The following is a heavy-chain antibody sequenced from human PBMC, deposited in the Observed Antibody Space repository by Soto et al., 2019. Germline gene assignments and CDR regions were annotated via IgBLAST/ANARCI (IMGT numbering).Heavy chain of an antibody. V-gene: IGHV3-48*01. Sequence: EVQLVESGGGLVQPGGSLRLSCAASGFTFSSYSMNCVRQAPGKGLEWVSYISSSSSTIYYADSVKGRFTISRDNAKNALYLQMNSLRAEDTAVYYCAREEGLLNWFDPWGQGTLVTVSS. CDR3: AREEGLLNWFDP. CDR1: GFTFSSYS. D-gene: IGHD1-26*01. J-gene: IGHJ5*02. CDR2: ISSSSSTI.